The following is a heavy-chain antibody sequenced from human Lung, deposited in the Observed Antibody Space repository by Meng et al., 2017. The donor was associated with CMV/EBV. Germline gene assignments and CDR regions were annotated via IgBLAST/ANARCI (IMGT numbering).Heavy chain of an antibody. CDR2: INTNTGNP. Sequence: QVQLVSYGVELKKPVASVKVSCKASGYTFTSYAMNWVRQAPGQGLEWMGWINTNTGNPTYAQGFTGRFVFSLDTSVSTAYLQISSLKAADTAVYYCARLYCSGGSCYTIDYWGQGTLVTVSS. CDR1: GYTFTSYA. D-gene: IGHD2-15*01. CDR3: ARLYCSGGSCYTIDY. J-gene: IGHJ4*02. V-gene: IGHV7-4-1*02.